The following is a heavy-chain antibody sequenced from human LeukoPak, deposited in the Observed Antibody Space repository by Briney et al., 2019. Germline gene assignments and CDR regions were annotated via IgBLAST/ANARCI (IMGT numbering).Heavy chain of an antibody. D-gene: IGHD3-22*01. V-gene: IGHV4-34*01. Sequence: SETLSLTCAVYVGSFSGYYWSWIRQPPGKGLEWIGEINHSGSTNYNPSLKSRVTISVDTSKNQFSLKLSSVTAADTAVYYCARSPIYYDSSGYYYGGSDYWGQGTLVTVSS. CDR1: VGSFSGYY. J-gene: IGHJ4*02. CDR2: INHSGST. CDR3: ARSPIYYDSSGYYYGGSDY.